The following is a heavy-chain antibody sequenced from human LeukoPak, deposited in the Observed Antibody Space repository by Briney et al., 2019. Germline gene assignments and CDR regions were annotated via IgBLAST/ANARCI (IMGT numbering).Heavy chain of an antibody. V-gene: IGHV4-59*08. CDR3: ARHVSGQWYGSGSYDY. D-gene: IGHD3-10*01. CDR2: IYYSGST. Sequence: SETLSLTCTVSGGSISHYYWSWIRQPPGKGLEWIGYIYYSGSTNYNPSLKSRVTISVDTSKNQFSLKLSSVTAADTAVYYCARHVSGQWYGSGSYDYWGQGTLVTVSS. CDR1: GGSISHYY. J-gene: IGHJ4*02.